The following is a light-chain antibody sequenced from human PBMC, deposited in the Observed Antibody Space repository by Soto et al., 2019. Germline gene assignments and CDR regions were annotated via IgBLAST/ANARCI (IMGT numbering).Light chain of an antibody. CDR2: DAS. Sequence: EIVLTQSPATLSLSPGERATLSCRASQGVSSYLAWYQQKPGQAPRLLIYDASNRATGIPARFSGSGPGTDFTLTISSLEPEDFAVYYCQLGSTFGQGTRLEIK. CDR3: QLGST. J-gene: IGKJ5*01. CDR1: QGVSSY. V-gene: IGKV3D-11*01.